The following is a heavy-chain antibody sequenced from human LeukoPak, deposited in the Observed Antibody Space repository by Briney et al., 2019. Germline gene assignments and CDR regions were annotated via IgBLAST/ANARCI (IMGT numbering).Heavy chain of an antibody. D-gene: IGHD6-6*01. J-gene: IGHJ5*02. V-gene: IGHV3-7*01. CDR1: GFTFSSYW. CDR3: ARGPVEYSSSSGSSWFDP. Sequence: GGSLRLSCAASGFTFSSYWMSWVRQAPGKGLEWVANIKQDGSEKYYVDSVKGRFTISRDNAKNSLYLQMNSLRAEDTAVYYCARGPVEYSSSSGSSWFDPWGQGTLVTVSS. CDR2: IKQDGSEK.